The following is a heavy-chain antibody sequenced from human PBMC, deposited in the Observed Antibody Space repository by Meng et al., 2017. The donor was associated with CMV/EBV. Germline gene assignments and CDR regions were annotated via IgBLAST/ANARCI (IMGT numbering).Heavy chain of an antibody. CDR2: IYSTGGT. D-gene: IGHD3-22*01. CDR1: VGFVSGFF. CDR3: ARERGDDSGYNFHS. J-gene: IGHJ4*02. V-gene: IGHV4-4*07. Sequence: VQLAGLGLRLLKASVTLSRTCVLSVGFVSGFFWSWIRQPAGKGLAWSGRIYSTGGTNYNPSFESRVTISLDGSNNQFSLKLNSVTAADTAIYYCARERGDDSGYNFHSWGQGTLVTVSS.